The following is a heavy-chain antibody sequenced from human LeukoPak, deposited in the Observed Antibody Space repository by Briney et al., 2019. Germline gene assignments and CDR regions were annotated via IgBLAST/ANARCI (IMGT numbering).Heavy chain of an antibody. CDR1: GYSISSGYY. CDR3: AGRGVTPRFDP. J-gene: IGHJ5*02. D-gene: IGHD3-3*01. Sequence: SETLSLTCTVSGYSISSGYYWGWIRQPPGKGLEWIGSIYHSGSTYYNPSLKSRVTISVDTSKNQFSLKLSSVTAADTAVYYCAGRGVTPRFDPWGQGTLVTVSS. CDR2: IYHSGST. V-gene: IGHV4-38-2*02.